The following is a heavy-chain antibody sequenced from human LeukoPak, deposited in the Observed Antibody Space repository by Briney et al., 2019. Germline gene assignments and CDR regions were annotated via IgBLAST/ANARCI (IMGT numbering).Heavy chain of an antibody. Sequence: GGSLRLSCAASGFRFDDKAMHWVRQAPGKGLEWVSGISWSTDRIGYADSVKGRFTISRDDAKNSLYLQMNSLRPEDTALYYCAKRSAAGTVGYFDYWGQGTLVTVSS. CDR3: AKRSAAGTVGYFDY. CDR2: ISWSTDRI. CDR1: GFRFDDKA. V-gene: IGHV3-9*01. J-gene: IGHJ4*02. D-gene: IGHD6-13*01.